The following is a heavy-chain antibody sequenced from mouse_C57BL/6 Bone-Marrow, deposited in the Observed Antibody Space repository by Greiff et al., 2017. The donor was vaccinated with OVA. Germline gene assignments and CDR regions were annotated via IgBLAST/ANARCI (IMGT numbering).Heavy chain of an antibody. J-gene: IGHJ2*01. CDR2: IYPGSGST. Sequence: QVQLQQPGAELVKPGASVKMSCKASGYTFTSYWITWVKQRPGQGLEWIGDIYPGSGSTNYNEKFKSKATLTVDTSSSTAYMQLSSLTSEDSAVYYCARGAYCCGKDDYWGQGTTLTVSS. V-gene: IGHV1-55*01. CDR3: ARGAYCCGKDDY. D-gene: IGHD1-1*01. CDR1: GYTFTSYW.